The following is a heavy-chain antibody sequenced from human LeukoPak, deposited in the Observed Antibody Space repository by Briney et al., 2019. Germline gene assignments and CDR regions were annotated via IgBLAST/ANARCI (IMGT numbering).Heavy chain of an antibody. CDR2: ISSSGSTI. CDR1: GFTFSIYE. D-gene: IGHD2-2*01. V-gene: IGHV3-48*03. Sequence: GGSLRLSCAASGFTFSIYEMNWVRQAPGKGLEWISYISSSGSTIYYADSVKGRFTISRDNAKNSLYLQMNSLRAEDTAVYYCARETDSTLFDYWGQGTPVTVSS. J-gene: IGHJ4*02. CDR3: ARETDSTLFDY.